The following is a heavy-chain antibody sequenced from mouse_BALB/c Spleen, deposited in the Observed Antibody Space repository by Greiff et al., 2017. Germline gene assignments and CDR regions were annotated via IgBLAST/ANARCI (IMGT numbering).Heavy chain of an antibody. J-gene: IGHJ3*01. CDR3: ARDQPIYDGYYAY. V-gene: IGHV2-9*02. Sequence: QVQLQQSGPGLVAPSQSLSITCTVSGFSLTSYGVHWVRQPPGKGLEWLGVIWAGGSTNYNSALMSRLSISKDNSKSQVFLKMNSLQTDDTAMYYCARDQPIYDGYYAYWGQGTLVTVSA. D-gene: IGHD2-3*01. CDR1: GFSLTSYG. CDR2: IWAGGST.